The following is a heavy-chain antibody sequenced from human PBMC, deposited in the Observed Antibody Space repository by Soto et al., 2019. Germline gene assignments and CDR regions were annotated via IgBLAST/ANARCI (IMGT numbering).Heavy chain of an antibody. D-gene: IGHD3-10*01. J-gene: IGHJ6*02. CDR2: IWYDGSNE. CDR1: GFTFSSYG. V-gene: IGHV3-33*01. CDR3: ARGSGNRGSARYYGMDV. Sequence: QVHLVESGGRVVQPGRSLRLSCAASGFTFSSYGMHWVRQAPGKGLEWVAVIWYDGSNEDYEDSVKGRFTISRDNPKNTLYLQMNSLRAEDTAVYYCARGSGNRGSARYYGMDVWGQGTRVTVSS.